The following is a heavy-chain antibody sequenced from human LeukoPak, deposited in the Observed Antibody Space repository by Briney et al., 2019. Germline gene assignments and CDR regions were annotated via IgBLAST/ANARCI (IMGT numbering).Heavy chain of an antibody. CDR1: GGSISSGGYY. Sequence: SETLSLTCTVSGGSISSGGYYWSWIRQHPGKGLEWIGYIYYSGSTYYNPSLKSRVTISVDTSKNQFSLKLSSVTAADTAVYYCARPMVRGDIDAFDIWGQGTMATVSS. CDR3: ARPMVRGDIDAFDI. J-gene: IGHJ3*02. D-gene: IGHD3-10*01. CDR2: IYYSGST. V-gene: IGHV4-31*03.